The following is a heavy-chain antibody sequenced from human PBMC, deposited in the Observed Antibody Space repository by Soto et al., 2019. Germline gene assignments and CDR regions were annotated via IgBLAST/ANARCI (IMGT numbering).Heavy chain of an antibody. CDR1: GFTFSSYS. CDR2: ISSSSSTI. Sequence: GGSLRLSCAASGFTFSSYSMNWVRQAPGKGLEWVSYISSSSSTIYYADSVKGRFTISRDNAKNSLYLQMNSLRAEDTAVYYCARLFVQWLVAYYYLLAFWAQGTSVPVSS. J-gene: IGHJ6*02. CDR3: ARLFVQWLVAYYYLLAF. D-gene: IGHD6-19*01. V-gene: IGHV3-48*01.